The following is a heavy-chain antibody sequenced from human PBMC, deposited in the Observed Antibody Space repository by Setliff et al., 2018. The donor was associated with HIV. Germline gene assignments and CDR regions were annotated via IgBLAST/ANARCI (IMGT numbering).Heavy chain of an antibody. J-gene: IGHJ4*02. CDR2: IYYSGST. V-gene: IGHV4-31*03. CDR3: ARDQTSNGDFDY. Sequence: SETLSLTCTVSGGSISSGGYYCSWIRQHPGKGLEWIGYIYYSGSTYYNPSLKSRVTISVDTSKNQFSLKLSSVTAADTAVYYCARDQTSNGDFDYWGQGTLVTVSS. D-gene: IGHD4-17*01. CDR1: GGSISSGGYY.